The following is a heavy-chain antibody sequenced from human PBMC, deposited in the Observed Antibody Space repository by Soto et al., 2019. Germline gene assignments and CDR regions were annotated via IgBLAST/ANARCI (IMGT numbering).Heavy chain of an antibody. D-gene: IGHD5-18*01. V-gene: IGHV4-31*01. CDR1: GGSISSGGYY. J-gene: IGHJ5*02. CDR3: ARDIRLDTTMTGEEFDP. Sequence: QVQLQKSGAGLVKPSQTLSLTCTVSGGSISSGGYYRSWIREQPGKGLGWIRYIYYSGGTYYNPSLMSPVTQTVDTSKTPLSLKLSSVTAADTAVYYCARDIRLDTTMTGEEFDPWGQGTLLTASS. CDR2: IYYSGGT.